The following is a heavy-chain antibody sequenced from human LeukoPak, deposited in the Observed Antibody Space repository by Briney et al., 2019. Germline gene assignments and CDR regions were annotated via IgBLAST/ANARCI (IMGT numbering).Heavy chain of an antibody. CDR1: GFTFRSYS. CDR3: ARDSGY. D-gene: IGHD3-10*01. J-gene: IGHJ4*02. Sequence: PGGSLRLSCAASGFTFRSYSMNGVGQAPGKGLEWVSYISSSSSTIYYADSVKGRFTISRDDAKNSLYLQMNSLRAEDTAVYYCARDSGYWGQGTLVTVSS. V-gene: IGHV3-48*01. CDR2: ISSSSSTI.